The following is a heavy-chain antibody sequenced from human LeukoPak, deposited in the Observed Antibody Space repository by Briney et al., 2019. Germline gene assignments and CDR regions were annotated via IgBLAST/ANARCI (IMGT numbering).Heavy chain of an antibody. D-gene: IGHD3-3*01. Sequence: GGSLRLSCAASGFTFSRYGMHWVRRAPGKGLEWVAVIWYEGSNKYYADSVKGRFTISRDNSKNTPYLQMNSLRAEDTAVYYCASPHYDFWSGSVLLPGDTPASHYGMDVWGQGTTDTVSS. CDR3: ASPHYDFWSGSVLLPGDTPASHYGMDV. CDR1: GFTFSRYG. J-gene: IGHJ6*02. V-gene: IGHV3-33*08. CDR2: IWYEGSNK.